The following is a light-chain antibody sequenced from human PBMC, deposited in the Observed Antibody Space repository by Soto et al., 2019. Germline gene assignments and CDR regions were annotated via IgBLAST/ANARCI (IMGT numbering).Light chain of an antibody. V-gene: IGKV1-5*01. Sequence: DIQMTQSPSTLSASVGDRVTITCRASQSIDNWLAWYQQNPGKAPKVLIYDASSLESGVPSRFSGSGSGTEFTLTISSLQPDDFATYYCQQYSTYSWTFGQGTKVEIK. CDR3: QQYSTYSWT. J-gene: IGKJ1*01. CDR1: QSIDNW. CDR2: DAS.